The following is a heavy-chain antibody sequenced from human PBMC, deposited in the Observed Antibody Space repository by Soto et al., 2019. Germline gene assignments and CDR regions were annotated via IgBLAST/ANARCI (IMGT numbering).Heavy chain of an antibody. J-gene: IGHJ3*02. V-gene: IGHV3-15*07. Sequence: GGSLRLSCAASDFTFTNAWMNWVRQAPGKGLEWVGRIKSIADGGTTDYAAPVKGRFAISRDDSKTTLYLQMNSLKTEDTAVYYCARQTPGGAFDIWGQGTMVTVSS. D-gene: IGHD2-15*01. CDR1: DFTFTNAW. CDR3: ARQTPGGAFDI. CDR2: IKSIADGGTT.